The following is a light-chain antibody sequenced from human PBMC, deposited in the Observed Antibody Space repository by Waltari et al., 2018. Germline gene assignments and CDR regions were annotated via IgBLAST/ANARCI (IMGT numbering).Light chain of an antibody. CDR3: QTGGHGTWV. Sequence: QLVLTQSPSASASLGASVKLTCTLSSGHSSNVIAWLQQQPEKGPRYLMKVNSDGSHSKGDKSPDRFSGSSSGTDHYLTISSLQSEDEADYYCQTGGHGTWVFGGGTKLTVL. CDR2: VNSDGSH. V-gene: IGLV4-69*01. CDR1: SGHSSNV. J-gene: IGLJ3*02.